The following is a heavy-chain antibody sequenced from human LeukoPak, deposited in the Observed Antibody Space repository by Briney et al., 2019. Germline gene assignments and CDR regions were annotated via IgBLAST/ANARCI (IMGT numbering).Heavy chain of an antibody. CDR1: GFTFNSYA. D-gene: IGHD5-12*01. Sequence: GGSLRLSCAASGFTFNSYAIHWVRQAPGKGLEWVAVIAYDGSNKYYADSVKGRFTISRDNSKNTLYLQLNSLRPDDTAVYYCARDHLAYSGDDTLFDYWGQGTLVTASS. J-gene: IGHJ4*02. CDR3: ARDHLAYSGDDTLFDY. V-gene: IGHV3-30*04. CDR2: IAYDGSNK.